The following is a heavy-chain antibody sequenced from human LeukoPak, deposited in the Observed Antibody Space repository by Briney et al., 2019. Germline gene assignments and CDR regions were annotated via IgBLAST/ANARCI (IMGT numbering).Heavy chain of an antibody. CDR1: GYSISGGYY. J-gene: IGHJ4*02. CDR3: ARGVYAQIDY. D-gene: IGHD2-8*01. V-gene: IGHV4-38-2*01. CDR2: IYHSGST. Sequence: PSETLSLTCAVSGYSISGGYYWGWIRQPPGKGLEWIGSIYHSGSTYYNPSLKSRVTISVDTSKNQFSLKLSSVTAADTAVYYCARGVYAQIDYWGQGTLVTVSS.